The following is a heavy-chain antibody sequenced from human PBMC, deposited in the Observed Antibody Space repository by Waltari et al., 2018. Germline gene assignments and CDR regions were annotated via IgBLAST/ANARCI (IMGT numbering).Heavy chain of an antibody. Sequence: QMQLVQSGPEVKKPGTSVKVSCKASGFTFTSSAVQWVRQARGQRLEWIGWIVGGSGNTNYAQKFQERVTITRDMSTSTAYMELSSLRSEDTAVYYCARDGHSSGWSRAPLFDYWGQGTLVTVSS. CDR3: ARDGHSSGWSRAPLFDY. CDR2: IVGGSGNT. J-gene: IGHJ4*02. CDR1: GFTFTSSA. D-gene: IGHD6-19*01. V-gene: IGHV1-58*01.